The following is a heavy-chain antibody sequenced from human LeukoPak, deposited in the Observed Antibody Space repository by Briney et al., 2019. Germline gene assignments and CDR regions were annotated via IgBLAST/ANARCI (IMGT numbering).Heavy chain of an antibody. Sequence: PGGSLRLSCAASGFTFDDYAMHWVRQAPGKGLEWVSGISWNSGSIGYADSVKGRFTISRDNAKNSLYLQMNSLRAEDMALYYCARRSYRGVIGLYYYYYMDVWGKGTPVTVSS. V-gene: IGHV3-9*03. D-gene: IGHD3-16*02. CDR3: ARRSYRGVIGLYYYYYMDV. CDR1: GFTFDDYA. J-gene: IGHJ6*03. CDR2: ISWNSGSI.